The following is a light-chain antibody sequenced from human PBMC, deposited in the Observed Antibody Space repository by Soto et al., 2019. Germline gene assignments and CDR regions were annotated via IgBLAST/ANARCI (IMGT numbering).Light chain of an antibody. Sequence: IALTQSPGNLSLSPGERAALSCRASQSVSKNYLAWYQQKPGQAPRLLIYGASNRATGIPDRFSGSGSGTDFTLTISRLEPEDFAVYYCQQYGSSGTFGQGTKVDIK. J-gene: IGKJ1*01. CDR3: QQYGSSGT. CDR1: QSVSKNY. V-gene: IGKV3-20*01. CDR2: GAS.